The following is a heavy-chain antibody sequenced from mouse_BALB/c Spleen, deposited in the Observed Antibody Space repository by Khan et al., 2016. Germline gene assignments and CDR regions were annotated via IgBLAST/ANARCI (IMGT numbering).Heavy chain of an antibody. D-gene: IGHD1-1*01. CDR1: GYSITSGYN. J-gene: IGHJ2*01. Sequence: EVQLQESGPDLVKPSQSLSLTCTVSGYSITSGYNWHWIRQFPGNKLEWMGYIHHSGNTNYNPSLKSRISITRDTSKNQFFRQLSSVTTEDTSTYYWASDYNSSSSIYWGQGTTLTVSS. V-gene: IGHV3-1*02. CDR2: IHHSGNT. CDR3: ASDYNSSSSIY.